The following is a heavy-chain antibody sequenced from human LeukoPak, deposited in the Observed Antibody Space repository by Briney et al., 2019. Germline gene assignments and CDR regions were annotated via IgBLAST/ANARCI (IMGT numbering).Heavy chain of an antibody. CDR3: ARFKSGTYHP. Sequence: TGGSLRLSCAASGFNFITAAMTWVRQAPGKGLEWVSPIGSSGGSTYYADSVKGRFTISRDNSKNSLYLQMNSLTTEDTALYYCARFKSGTYHPWGQGTLVTVSS. CDR1: GFNFITAA. V-gene: IGHV3-23*01. CDR2: IGSSGGST. J-gene: IGHJ5*02. D-gene: IGHD1-26*01.